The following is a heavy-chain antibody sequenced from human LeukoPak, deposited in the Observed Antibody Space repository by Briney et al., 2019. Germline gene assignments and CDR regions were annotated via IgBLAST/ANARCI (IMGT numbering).Heavy chain of an antibody. D-gene: IGHD3-9*01. Sequence: ASVKVSCKASGYTFTSYGISWLRQAPGQGLEWMGLISAYNGNTNYAHKLQGRVTMTTDTSTSTAYMELRSLRSDDTAVYYCARDLDDILTGYQDAFDIWGQGTMVTVSS. CDR1: GYTFTSYG. J-gene: IGHJ3*02. CDR2: ISAYNGNT. V-gene: IGHV1-18*04. CDR3: ARDLDDILTGYQDAFDI.